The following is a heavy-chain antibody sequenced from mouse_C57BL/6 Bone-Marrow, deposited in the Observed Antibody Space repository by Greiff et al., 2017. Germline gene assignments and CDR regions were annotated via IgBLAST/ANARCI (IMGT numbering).Heavy chain of an antibody. CDR1: GYTFTSYW. CDR3: ARRYYGSSSWDY. CDR2: IDPSDSYT. V-gene: IGHV1-59*01. J-gene: IGHJ4*01. Sequence: VQLQQPGAELVRPGTSVKLSCKASGYTFTSYWMHWVKQRPGQGLEWIGVIDPSDSYTNYNQKFKGKATLTVDTSSSTAYMQLSSLTSEDSAVYYCARRYYGSSSWDYWGQGTSVTVSS. D-gene: IGHD1-1*01.